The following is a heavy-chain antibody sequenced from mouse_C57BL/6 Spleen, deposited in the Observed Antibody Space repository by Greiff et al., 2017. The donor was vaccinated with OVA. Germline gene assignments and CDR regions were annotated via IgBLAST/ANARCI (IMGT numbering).Heavy chain of an antibody. J-gene: IGHJ4*01. CDR1: GFTFSDYG. CDR3: AGGEFYAMDY. CDR2: ISSGSSTI. V-gene: IGHV5-17*01. Sequence: EVQVVESGGGLVKPGGSLKLSCAASGFTFSDYGMHWVRQAPEKGLEWVAYISSGSSTIYYADTVKGRFTISRDNAKNTLFLQMTSLRSEDTAMYYCAGGEFYAMDYWGQGTSVTVSS.